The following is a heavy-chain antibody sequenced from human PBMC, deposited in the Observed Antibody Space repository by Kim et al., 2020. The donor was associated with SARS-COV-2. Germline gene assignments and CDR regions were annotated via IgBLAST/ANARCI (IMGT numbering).Heavy chain of an antibody. CDR3: ARYYGSGSYQGYYGMDV. J-gene: IGHJ6*02. Sequence: ASVKVSCKASGYTFTSYGISWVRQAPGQGLEWMGWISAYNGNTNYAQKLQGRVTMTTDTSTSTAYMELRSLRSDDTAVYYCARYYGSGSYQGYYGMDVWGQGTTVTVSS. CDR2: ISAYNGNT. V-gene: IGHV1-18*01. CDR1: GYTFTSYG. D-gene: IGHD3-10*01.